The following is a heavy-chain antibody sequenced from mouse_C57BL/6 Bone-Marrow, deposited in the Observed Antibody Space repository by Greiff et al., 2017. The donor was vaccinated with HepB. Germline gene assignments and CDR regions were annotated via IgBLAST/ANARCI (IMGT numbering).Heavy chain of an antibody. J-gene: IGHJ3*01. CDR2: IWSGGST. Sequence: VMLVESGPGLVQPSQSLSITCTVSGFSLTSYGVHWVRQSPGKGLEWLGVIWSGGSTDYNAAFISRLSISKDNSKSQVFFKMNSLQADDTAIYYCARNFYGYGDGFAYWGQGTLVTVSA. V-gene: IGHV2-2*01. CDR1: GFSLTSYG. CDR3: ARNFYGYGDGFAY. D-gene: IGHD2-2*01.